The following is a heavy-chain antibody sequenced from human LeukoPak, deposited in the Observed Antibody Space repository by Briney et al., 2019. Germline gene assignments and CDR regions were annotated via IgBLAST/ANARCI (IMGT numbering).Heavy chain of an antibody. CDR2: LYSGGGT. V-gene: IGHV3-66*01. D-gene: IGHD1-26*01. Sequence: GGSLRLSCAASGLTVSINYMSWVRQAPGKGLEWVSVLYSGGGTFYTDSVKDRFTISRDNFKNTLYLQMNSLGAEDTAVNYCARGVTSYYKDPFGDWGQGTLVIVSS. CDR1: GLTVSINY. J-gene: IGHJ4*02. CDR3: ARGVTSYYKDPFGD.